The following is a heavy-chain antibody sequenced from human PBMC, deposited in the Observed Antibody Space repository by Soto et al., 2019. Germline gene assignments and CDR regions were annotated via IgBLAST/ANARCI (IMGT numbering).Heavy chain of an antibody. CDR2: IYSSGST. Sequence: QLQLQESGPGLVKASETLSLTCTVSTDSISATSYFWGWIRQPPGKGLEWIGSIYSSGSTYYNPSLKSRVTISIDTSKKYFSLKLTSMTAADTAVYYCARGLRLDFDSWGQGTLVTVSS. J-gene: IGHJ4*02. V-gene: IGHV4-39*02. CDR1: TDSISATSYF. CDR3: ARGLRLDFDS. D-gene: IGHD2-21*01.